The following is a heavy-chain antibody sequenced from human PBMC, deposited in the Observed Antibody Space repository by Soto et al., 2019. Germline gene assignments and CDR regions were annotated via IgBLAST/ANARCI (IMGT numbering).Heavy chain of an antibody. CDR2: IYWDGDK. D-gene: IGHD3-22*01. V-gene: IGHV2-5*02. Sequence: QITLKESGPTLVKPTQPLTLTCTFSGFSLSTSGVGVGWIRQPPGKALEWLALIYWDGDKRYSPSLKSRLTITNDTSKNQVVLTMTHMDPVDTATYYCAHIYDSSGYSPYWGQGTLVTVSS. J-gene: IGHJ4*02. CDR3: AHIYDSSGYSPY. CDR1: GFSLSTSGVG.